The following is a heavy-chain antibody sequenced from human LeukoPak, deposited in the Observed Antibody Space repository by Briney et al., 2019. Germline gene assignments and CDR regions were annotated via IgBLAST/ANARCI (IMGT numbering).Heavy chain of an antibody. CDR1: GGSITSGDYY. J-gene: IGHJ4*02. CDR2: IDYSGST. CDR3: ASSRYCSSTSCHLRYY. D-gene: IGHD2-2*01. Sequence: SQTLSLTCTVSGGSITSGDYYWSWIRQPPGKGLESIGYIDYSGSTYYNPFLKSRVTTSVDTSKKQSSLKLSSVTAADTAVYYSASSRYCSSTSCHLRYYWGQRTLVTVSS. V-gene: IGHV4-30-4*08.